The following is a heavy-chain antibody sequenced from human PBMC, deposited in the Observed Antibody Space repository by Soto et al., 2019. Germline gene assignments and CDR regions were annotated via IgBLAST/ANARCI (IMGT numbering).Heavy chain of an antibody. Sequence: QVQLQQWGAGLLKPSETLSLTCAVYGGSFSGYYWSWIRQPPGTGLEWIGEINHSGSTNYNPSLKSRVTISVDTSKNQFSLKLSSVTAADTAVYYCARGLRTRITIFGVVSRWFDPWGQGTLVTVSS. CDR1: GGSFSGYY. V-gene: IGHV4-34*01. J-gene: IGHJ5*02. CDR3: ARGLRTRITIFGVVSRWFDP. D-gene: IGHD3-3*01. CDR2: INHSGST.